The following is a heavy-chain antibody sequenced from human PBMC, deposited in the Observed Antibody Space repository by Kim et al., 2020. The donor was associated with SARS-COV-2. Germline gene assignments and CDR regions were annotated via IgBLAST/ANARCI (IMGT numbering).Heavy chain of an antibody. Sequence: SETLSLTCTVSGGSVSSGSYYWSWIRQPPGKGLEWIGYIYYSGSTNYNPSLKSRVTISVDTSKNQFSLKLSSVTAADTAVYYCARGALRWEPYDYWGQGTLVTVSS. V-gene: IGHV4-61*01. D-gene: IGHD1-26*01. CDR3: ARGALRWEPYDY. J-gene: IGHJ4*02. CDR2: IYYSGST. CDR1: GGSVSSGSYY.